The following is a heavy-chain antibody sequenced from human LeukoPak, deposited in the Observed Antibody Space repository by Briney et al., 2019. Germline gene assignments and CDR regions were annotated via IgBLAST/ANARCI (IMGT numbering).Heavy chain of an antibody. Sequence: SETLPLTCTVSGGSISSYYWSWIRQPPGKGLEWIGYIYYSGSTNYNPSLKSRVTISVDTSKNQFSLKLSSVTAADTAVYYCARGTGRFGELFPNWFDPWGQGTLVTVSS. J-gene: IGHJ5*02. CDR3: ARGTGRFGELFPNWFDP. CDR1: GGSISSYY. CDR2: IYYSGST. V-gene: IGHV4-59*01. D-gene: IGHD3-10*01.